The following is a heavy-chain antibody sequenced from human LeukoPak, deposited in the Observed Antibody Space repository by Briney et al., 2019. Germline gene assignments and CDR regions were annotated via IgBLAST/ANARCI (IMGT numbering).Heavy chain of an antibody. V-gene: IGHV1-46*01. Sequence: ASVKVSCKASGYTFTSYYMHWVRQAPGQGLDSMGIINPSGGRTSYAQKLQGRVTMTRDTSTSTVYMELSSLRSEDTAVYYCARDGVAAAGTWGQGTLVTVSS. D-gene: IGHD6-13*01. CDR1: GYTFTSYY. J-gene: IGHJ5*02. CDR3: ARDGVAAAGT. CDR2: INPSGGRT.